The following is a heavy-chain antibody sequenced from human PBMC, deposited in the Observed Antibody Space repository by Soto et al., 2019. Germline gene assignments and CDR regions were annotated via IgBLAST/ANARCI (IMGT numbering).Heavy chain of an antibody. CDR1: GYSFSDYG. J-gene: IGHJ4*02. CDR3: GRARSAAMVTSDY. Sequence: QVPLVQSGPEVKKPGASVKVSCKASGYSFSDYGVTWVRQSPGQGLQWMGWISAYNDDRNYAQNFQDRITMTTDTSTSTAYVELRSLRSDDTAVYFCGRARSAAMVTSDYWGQGTRVTVSS. CDR2: ISAYNDDR. D-gene: IGHD5-18*01. V-gene: IGHV1-18*01.